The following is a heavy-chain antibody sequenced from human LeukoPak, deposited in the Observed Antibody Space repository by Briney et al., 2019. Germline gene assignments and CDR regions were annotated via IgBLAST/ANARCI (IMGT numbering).Heavy chain of an antibody. CDR3: ARGLPTRGSSWFEP. CDR2: MNPNTGNR. V-gene: IGHV1-8*01. CDR1: GYTFTSSD. D-gene: IGHD3-10*01. J-gene: IGHJ5*02. Sequence: ASVKVSCEASGYTFTSSDINWVRQAAGQGLDWLGWMNPNTGNRAYAPKFQGRVTMTRDTSSSTAYMELSRLTSDDTAVYYCARGLPTRGSSWFEPWGQGTLVTVSS.